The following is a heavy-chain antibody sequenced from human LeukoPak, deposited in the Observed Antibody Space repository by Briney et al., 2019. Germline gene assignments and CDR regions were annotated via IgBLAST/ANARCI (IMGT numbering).Heavy chain of an antibody. Sequence: SETLSLTCTVSGGSVSSGSYYWSWIRQPPGKGLEWIGYIYYSGSTNYNPSLKSRVTISVDTSKNQFSLKLSSVTAADTAVYYCARVGAGTFDYWGQGTLVTVPS. CDR3: ARVGAGTFDY. CDR2: IYYSGST. V-gene: IGHV4-61*01. CDR1: GGSVSSGSYY. D-gene: IGHD4/OR15-4a*01. J-gene: IGHJ4*02.